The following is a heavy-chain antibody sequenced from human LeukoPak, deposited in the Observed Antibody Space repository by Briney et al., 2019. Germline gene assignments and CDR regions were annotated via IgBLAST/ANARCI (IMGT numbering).Heavy chain of an antibody. Sequence: ASVKLSCKASGYTFTSYGISWVRQATGQGREWMGWISAYNGNTNYAQKLQGRVTMTTDTSTSTAYMELRSLRSDDAAVYYCARDTVLMTTVTTTLYSDVGYFQHWGQGTLVTVSS. J-gene: IGHJ1*01. CDR3: ARDTVLMTTVTTTLYSDVGYFQH. CDR2: ISAYNGNT. D-gene: IGHD4-17*01. V-gene: IGHV1-18*01. CDR1: GYTFTSYG.